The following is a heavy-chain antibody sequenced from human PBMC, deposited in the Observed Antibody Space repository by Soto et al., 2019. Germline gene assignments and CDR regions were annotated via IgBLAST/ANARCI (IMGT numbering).Heavy chain of an antibody. CDR1: GFSFSSYA. CDR2: ISGSGSIT. D-gene: IGHD3-10*01. J-gene: IGHJ4*02. Sequence: GGSLRLSCAASGFSFSSYAMTWVRQAPGKGLEWVSAISGSGSITYYADSVKGRFTISRDNSKNTLDLQMNSLRAEDTAVYYCAKDIRGLRGAYYFDNWGQGXLVTVYS. V-gene: IGHV3-23*01. CDR3: AKDIRGLRGAYYFDN.